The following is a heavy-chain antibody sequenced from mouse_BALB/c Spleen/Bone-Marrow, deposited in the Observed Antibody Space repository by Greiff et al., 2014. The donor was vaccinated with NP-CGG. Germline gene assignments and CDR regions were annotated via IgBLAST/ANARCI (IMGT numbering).Heavy chain of an antibody. D-gene: IGHD2-3*01. CDR2: IDPFESET. Sequence: VQLQQSGAELVRPGASVKLSCKASGYTFTNYWVNWVKQRPEQGLEWIGRIDPFESETRHNQKFKDKAILTVDKSSSTAYMQLSSLTSEDSAVYYCSRSYDGYFVDYWGQGTTLTVSS. J-gene: IGHJ2*01. V-gene: IGHV1-52*01. CDR1: GYTFTNYW. CDR3: SRSYDGYFVDY.